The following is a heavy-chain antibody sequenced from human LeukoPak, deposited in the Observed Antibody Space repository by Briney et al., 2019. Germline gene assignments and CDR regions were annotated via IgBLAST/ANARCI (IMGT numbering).Heavy chain of an antibody. CDR2: IYYSGST. Sequence: PSETLSLTCTVSGGSISSYYWSWIRQPPGKGLEWIGYIYYSGSTNYNPSLKSRVTMSIDMSKNQFSLRLTSVTAADTAVYYCARDGEVLSSSWFWFDPWGQGTLVTVSS. CDR1: GGSISSYY. D-gene: IGHD6-13*01. V-gene: IGHV4-59*12. J-gene: IGHJ5*02. CDR3: ARDGEVLSSSWFWFDP.